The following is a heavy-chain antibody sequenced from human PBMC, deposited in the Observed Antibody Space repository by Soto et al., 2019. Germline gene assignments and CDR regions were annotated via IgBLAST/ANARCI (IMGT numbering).Heavy chain of an antibody. D-gene: IGHD2-2*01. J-gene: IGHJ4*02. CDR2: NSVSGNIR. Sequence: EMQLAESGWGLVQPGGSLRLSCNASGIALSTYEIHWDRQAPGQGLEWNSYNSVSGNIRKYADSVDGRFSISRDNVANSIHLPLNSLSADDTAVYYCVRDNTMAASAASLDYWGQGTLVSVSS. CDR3: VRDNTMAASAASLDY. V-gene: IGHV3-48*03. CDR1: GIALSTYE.